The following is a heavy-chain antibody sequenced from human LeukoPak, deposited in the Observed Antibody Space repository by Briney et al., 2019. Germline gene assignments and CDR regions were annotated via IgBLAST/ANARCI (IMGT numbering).Heavy chain of an antibody. J-gene: IGHJ5*02. CDR3: ARQPPGVYDTTQNWFDP. CDR2: IAPSDSHT. CDR1: GYSFPSYW. D-gene: IGHD3-22*01. V-gene: IGHV5-10-1*01. Sequence: GESLKISCKVSGYSFPSYWITWVRQMPGKGLEWMGRIAPSDSHTNYSPSFEGHVTISVDKSISTAYLQWSSLKASDTAMYYCARQPPGVYDTTQNWFDPWGLGTLVTVSS.